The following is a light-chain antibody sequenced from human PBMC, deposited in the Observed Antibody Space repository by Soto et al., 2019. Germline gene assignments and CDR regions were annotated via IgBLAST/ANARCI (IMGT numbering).Light chain of an antibody. CDR3: RQYGSSPWA. J-gene: IGKJ1*01. CDR2: GAS. Sequence: IVLTQSPGTLSLSPGERATLSCRASQSVSSNYLAWYQQKPGQAPRLLIYGASSRATAIPDRFSGSGSGTDFALTISRLEPEDFAVYYCRQYGSSPWAFGEGTKVEVK. CDR1: QSVSSNY. V-gene: IGKV3-20*01.